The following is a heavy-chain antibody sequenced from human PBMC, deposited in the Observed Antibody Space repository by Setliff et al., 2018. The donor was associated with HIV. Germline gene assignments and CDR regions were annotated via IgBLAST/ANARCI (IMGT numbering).Heavy chain of an antibody. CDR1: GGSFTDIGGSFTDYY. Sequence: PSETLSLTCAVFGGSFTDIGGSFTDYYWIWIRQPPGKGLEWIGEINHSGSTNYNPSLKRRVTISVDTSKNQFSLTLNSVTAADTAVYYCARGPAGRLVFLSYWGQGTLVTVSS. CDR3: ARGPAGRLVFLSY. J-gene: IGHJ4*02. D-gene: IGHD6-6*01. V-gene: IGHV4-34*01. CDR2: INHSGST.